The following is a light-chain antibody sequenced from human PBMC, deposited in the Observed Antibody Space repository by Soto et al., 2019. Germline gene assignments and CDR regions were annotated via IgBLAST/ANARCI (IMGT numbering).Light chain of an antibody. Sequence: QSVLAQPASVSGSPGQSITISCTGTSSDVGSYNSVSWYQQYPGKAPTLMIHDVNNRPSGISNRFSGSKSVNTASLTISGLQAEDEADYYCSSFTSSTSYVFGSGTKLTVL. CDR3: SSFTSSTSYV. V-gene: IGLV2-14*03. CDR2: DVN. CDR1: SSDVGSYNS. J-gene: IGLJ1*01.